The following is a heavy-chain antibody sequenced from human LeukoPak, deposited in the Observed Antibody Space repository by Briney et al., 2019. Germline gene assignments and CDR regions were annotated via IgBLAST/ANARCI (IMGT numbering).Heavy chain of an antibody. D-gene: IGHD6-19*01. CDR1: GFTVSSNY. CDR2: ISGSGGST. V-gene: IGHV3-23*01. Sequence: PGGSLRLSCAASGFTVSSNYMSWVRQAPGKGLEWVSAISGSGGSTYYADSVKGRFTISRDNSKNTLYLQMNSLRAEDTAVYYCAKDLGAVWQWYFDYWGQGTLVTVSS. CDR3: AKDLGAVWQWYFDY. J-gene: IGHJ4*02.